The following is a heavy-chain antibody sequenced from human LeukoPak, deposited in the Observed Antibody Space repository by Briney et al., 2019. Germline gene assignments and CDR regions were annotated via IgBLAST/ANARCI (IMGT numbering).Heavy chain of an antibody. D-gene: IGHD6-6*01. V-gene: IGHV3-30-3*01. CDR1: GFTFSSYA. CDR2: ISYDGSNK. Sequence: GGSLRLSCAASGFTFSSYAMHWVRQAPGKGLEWVAVISYDGSNKYYADSVKGRFTISRDNSKNTLYLQMNSLRAEDTAVYYCASAHSSSFAYWGQGTLVTVSS. J-gene: IGHJ4*02. CDR3: ASAHSSSFAY.